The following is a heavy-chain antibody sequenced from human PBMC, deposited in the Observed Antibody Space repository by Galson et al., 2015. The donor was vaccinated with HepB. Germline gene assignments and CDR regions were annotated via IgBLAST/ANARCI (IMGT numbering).Heavy chain of an antibody. CDR2: INAGNGNT. J-gene: IGHJ4*02. D-gene: IGHD3-3*01. Sequence: SVKVSCKASGYTFTSYAMHWVRQAPGQRLEWMGWINAGNGNTKYSQKFQGRVTITRDTSASTAYMELSSLRSEDTAVYYCARGARVLRFLEWLGAGDYWGQGTLVTVSS. CDR3: ARGARVLRFLEWLGAGDY. CDR1: GYTFTSYA. V-gene: IGHV1-3*01.